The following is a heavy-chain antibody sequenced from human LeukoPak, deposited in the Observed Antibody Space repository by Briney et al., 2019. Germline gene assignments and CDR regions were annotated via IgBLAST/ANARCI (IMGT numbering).Heavy chain of an antibody. Sequence: GSLRLSCAASGFTFSSYGMHWVRQAPGKGLEWVAVISYDGSNKYYADSVKGRFTISRDNSKNTLYLQMNSLRAEDTAVYYCASAENYYDSSGYVDYWGQGTLVTVSS. CDR2: ISYDGSNK. D-gene: IGHD3-22*01. V-gene: IGHV3-30*03. CDR1: GFTFSSYG. CDR3: ASAENYYDSSGYVDY. J-gene: IGHJ4*02.